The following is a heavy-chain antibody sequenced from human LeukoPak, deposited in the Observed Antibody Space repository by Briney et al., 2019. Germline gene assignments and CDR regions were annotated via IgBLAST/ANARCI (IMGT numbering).Heavy chain of an antibody. D-gene: IGHD3-22*01. CDR2: ISSGSTI. V-gene: IGHV3-11*01. Sequence: GGSLRLSCAASGFTFSDYYMSWIRQAPGKGLEWVSYISSGSTIYYADSVKGRFTISRDNAKNSLYLQMNSLRAEDTAVYYCARDSVSRDSSGYTDYWGQGTLVTVSS. CDR3: ARDSVSRDSSGYTDY. J-gene: IGHJ4*02. CDR1: GFTFSDYY.